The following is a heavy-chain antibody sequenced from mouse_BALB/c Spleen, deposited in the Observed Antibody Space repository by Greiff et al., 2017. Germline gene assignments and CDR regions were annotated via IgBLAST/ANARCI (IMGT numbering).Heavy chain of an antibody. CDR1: GYTFTDYV. J-gene: IGHJ3*01. CDR3: ARWESLLRLAGAY. V-gene: IGHV1-77*01. CDR2: IYPGSGST. Sequence: QVQLQQSGPELVKPGASVKMSCKASGYTFTDYVISWVKQRPGQGLEWIGEIYPGSGSTYYNEKFKGKATLTADKSSNTAYMQLSSLTSEDSAVYFGARWESLLRLAGAYWGQGTLVTVSA. D-gene: IGHD1-2*01.